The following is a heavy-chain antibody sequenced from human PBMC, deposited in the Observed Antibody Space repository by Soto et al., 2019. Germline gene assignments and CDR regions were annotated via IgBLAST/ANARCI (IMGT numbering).Heavy chain of an antibody. CDR1: GFTFSTYV. D-gene: IGHD3-10*01. J-gene: IGHJ4*02. V-gene: IGHV3-33*01. CDR3: ARGPRWFGESPPVNYYFDY. CDR2: IWYDGSIK. Sequence: QVQVVESGGGVVQPEKSLRLSCAASGFTFSTYVMHWVRQAPGGGLEWVAVIWYDGSIKYYADPVNGRFTISRDNSKNTIYLQMNSLRAEDTAVYYCARGPRWFGESPPVNYYFDYWGQGTLVPVSS.